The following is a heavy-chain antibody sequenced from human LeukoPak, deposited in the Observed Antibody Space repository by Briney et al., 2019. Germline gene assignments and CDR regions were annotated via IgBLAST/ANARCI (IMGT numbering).Heavy chain of an antibody. CDR3: ARGSNWFDP. CDR2: IYYSGST. J-gene: IGHJ5*02. CDR1: GGSISIYY. Sequence: SETLSLTCTVSGGSISIYYWSWIRQPPGKGLEWIGNIYYSGSTNYNPSLKSRVTISVDTSRNQFSLKLSSVTAADTAVYYCARGSNWFDPWGQGTLVTVSS. V-gene: IGHV4-59*01.